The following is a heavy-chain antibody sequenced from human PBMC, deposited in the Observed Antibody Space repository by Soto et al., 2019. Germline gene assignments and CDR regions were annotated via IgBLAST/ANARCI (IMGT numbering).Heavy chain of an antibody. D-gene: IGHD6-19*01. CDR3: ARVNPVPWYSSANWFGP. V-gene: IGHV4-59*01. J-gene: IGHJ5*02. CDR2: IYYSGST. CDR1: GGSISSYY. Sequence: SETLSLTCTVSGGSISSYYWSWIRQPPGKGLEWIGYIYYSGSTNHNPSLKSRVTISVDTSKNQFSLKLSSVTAADTAVYYCARVNPVPWYSSANWFGPWGQGTLVTVS.